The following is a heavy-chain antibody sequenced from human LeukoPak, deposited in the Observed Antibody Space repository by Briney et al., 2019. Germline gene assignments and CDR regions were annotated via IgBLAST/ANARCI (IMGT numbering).Heavy chain of an antibody. J-gene: IGHJ6*03. V-gene: IGHV7-4-1*02. Sequence: GASVKVSCKASGYTFTSYAMNWVRQAPGQGLEWMGWINTNTGNPTYAQGFTGRFVFSLDTSVSTAYLQISSLKAEDTAVYYCTTTSYCSSTSCYYYYMDVWGKGTTVTVSS. CDR1: GYTFTSYA. CDR2: INTNTGNP. D-gene: IGHD2-2*01. CDR3: TTTSYCSSTSCYYYYMDV.